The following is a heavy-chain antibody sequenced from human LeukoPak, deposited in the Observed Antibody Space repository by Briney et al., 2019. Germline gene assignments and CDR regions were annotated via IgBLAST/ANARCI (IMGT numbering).Heavy chain of an antibody. V-gene: IGHV4-4*07. D-gene: IGHD3-10*01. J-gene: IGHJ4*02. Sequence: RPSETLSLTCTVSGGPISSYYWSWIRQPAGKGLEWIGRIYTSGSTNYNPSLKSRVTMSVDTSKNQVSLKLSSVTAADTAVYYCSREITIVRGVIINFDYWGQGTLVTVSS. CDR2: IYTSGST. CDR3: SREITIVRGVIINFDY. CDR1: GGPISSYY.